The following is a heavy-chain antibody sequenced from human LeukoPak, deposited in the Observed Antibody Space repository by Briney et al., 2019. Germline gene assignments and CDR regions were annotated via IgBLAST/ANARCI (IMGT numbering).Heavy chain of an antibody. Sequence: GGSLRLSCAASGFTVSNNYMRWVRQAPGKGLEWVSSISSSSSYIYYADSVKGRFTISRDNAKNSLYLQMNSLRAEDTAVYYCARKTGTTYNYWGQGTLVTVSS. V-gene: IGHV3-21*01. CDR1: GFTVSNNY. CDR2: ISSSSSYI. J-gene: IGHJ4*02. D-gene: IGHD1-7*01. CDR3: ARKTGTTYNY.